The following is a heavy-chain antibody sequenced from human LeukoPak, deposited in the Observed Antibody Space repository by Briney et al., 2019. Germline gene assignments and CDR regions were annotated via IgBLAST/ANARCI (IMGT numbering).Heavy chain of an antibody. J-gene: IGHJ1*01. V-gene: IGHV3-53*01. CDR3: ARDGSSRSLQL. CDR2: IHSDDST. CDR1: GFTVSSNY. Sequence: PGGSLRLSCAASGFTVSSNYMSWVRQAPGKGLEWVSLIHSDDSTYYADSVKGRFTISRDNSKNMVYLQMNSLRDEGTAMYYCARDGSSRSLQLWGQGTLVTVSS.